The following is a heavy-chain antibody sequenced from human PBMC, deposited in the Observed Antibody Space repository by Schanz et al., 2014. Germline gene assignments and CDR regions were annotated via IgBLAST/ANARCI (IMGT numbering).Heavy chain of an antibody. J-gene: IGHJ6*02. CDR2: IYRGGST. D-gene: IGHD3-10*01. CDR1: GFSVSSNY. CDR3: RLWFGELYYGMDV. Sequence: EVQLVESGGGLIQPGGSLRLSCAASGFSVSSNYMSWVRQAPGKGLEWVSVIYRGGSTYYADSVKGRFTISRDNSKNTLYLQMNSLRAEDTAVYYCRLWFGELYYGMDVWGQGTTVTVSS. V-gene: IGHV3-53*01.